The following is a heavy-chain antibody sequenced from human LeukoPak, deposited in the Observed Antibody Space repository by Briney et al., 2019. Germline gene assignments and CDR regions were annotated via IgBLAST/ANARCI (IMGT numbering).Heavy chain of an antibody. Sequence: ASVKVSCKASGYTFTDHYIHWVRQAPGQGFEWMGWISPNNGGTNYAQQFQGRVTMTRDTSISTAYMELSRLRSDDTAVYYCARGPTGFSWGIFVLYWGQGTLVTVSS. D-gene: IGHD3-16*01. CDR2: ISPNNGGT. V-gene: IGHV1-2*02. CDR3: ARGPTGFSWGIFVLY. J-gene: IGHJ4*02. CDR1: GYTFTDHY.